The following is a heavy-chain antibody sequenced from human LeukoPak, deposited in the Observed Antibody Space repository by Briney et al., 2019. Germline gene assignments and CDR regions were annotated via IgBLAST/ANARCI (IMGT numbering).Heavy chain of an antibody. CDR2: ISYSGST. D-gene: IGHD4/OR15-4a*01. Sequence: SETLSLTCSVSGGSVSSDSNYWSWIRQPPGKGLEWIGYISYSGSTDYNPSLKSRVSISLGTSKNQVSLKLNSVTAADTAVYYCARRPGEYGGNDFDYWGQGTLVTVSS. V-gene: IGHV4-61*01. CDR1: GGSVSSDSNY. CDR3: ARRPGEYGGNDFDY. J-gene: IGHJ4*02.